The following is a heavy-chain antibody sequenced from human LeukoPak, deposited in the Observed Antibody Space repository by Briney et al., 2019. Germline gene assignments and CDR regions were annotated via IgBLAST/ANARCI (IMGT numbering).Heavy chain of an antibody. CDR2: ISGSGGGT. Sequence: GGSLRLSCAASGFTFSSYAMSLVRQAPGKGPEWVSGISGSGGGTYYADFVKGRFAISRDNSKNTLYLQMNSLRAEDSALYYCVQEGPRGLAFDVWGQGTRVTVSS. J-gene: IGHJ3*01. V-gene: IGHV3-23*01. CDR3: VQEGPRGLAFDV. CDR1: GFTFSSYA.